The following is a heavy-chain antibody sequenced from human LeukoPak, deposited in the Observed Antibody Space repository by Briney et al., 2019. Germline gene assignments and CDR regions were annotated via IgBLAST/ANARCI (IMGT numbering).Heavy chain of an antibody. J-gene: IGHJ6*02. CDR1: GGTFSSYA. Sequence: ASVKVSCKASGGTFSSYAISGVRQAPGQGREWMGRSIPILGIANYAQKFQGRVTITADKSTSTAYMELSSLRSEDTAVYYCARVQYCSGGSCPHEGMDVWGQGTTVTVSS. CDR3: ARVQYCSGGSCPHEGMDV. V-gene: IGHV1-69*04. D-gene: IGHD2-15*01. CDR2: SIPILGIA.